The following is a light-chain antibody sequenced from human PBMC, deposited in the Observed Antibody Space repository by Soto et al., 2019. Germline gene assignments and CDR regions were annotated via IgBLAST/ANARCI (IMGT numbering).Light chain of an antibody. J-gene: IGKJ1*01. Sequence: EKVMTQSPATLSVSPGERATLSCRASLNIRSNLAWYQQKPGQAPRLLIFGASTRATGIPARFSGNGTGTEFTLTISSLQSEDFGVYYCQQYNNWWTFGQGTKVEI. CDR3: QQYNNWWT. CDR2: GAS. V-gene: IGKV3-15*01. CDR1: LNIRSN.